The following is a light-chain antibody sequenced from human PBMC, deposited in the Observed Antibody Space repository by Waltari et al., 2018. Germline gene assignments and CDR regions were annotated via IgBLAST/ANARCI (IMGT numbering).Light chain of an antibody. Sequence: QSALTQPASVSGSPGQSITISCTGTSSDVGNSYRVSWYQQHPGKAPKLMMYEVTTRPSGVSPRFSGSKSGKTASLTISGLQTEDEADYYCCSSTYKNLWVFGGGTKLTVL. V-gene: IGLV2-23*02. J-gene: IGLJ3*02. CDR1: SSDVGNSYR. CDR2: EVT. CDR3: CSSTYKNLWV.